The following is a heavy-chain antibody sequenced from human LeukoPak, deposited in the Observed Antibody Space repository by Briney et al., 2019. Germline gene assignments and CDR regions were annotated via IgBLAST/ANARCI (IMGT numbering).Heavy chain of an antibody. CDR3: ARFPPYCGGDCYSDY. J-gene: IGHJ4*02. CDR2: IIPILGIA. Sequence: VASVSVSCKASGGTFSSYAISWVRQAPGQGLEWMGRIIPILGIANYAQKFQGRVTITADKSTSTAYMELSSLRSEDTAVYYCARFPPYCGGDCYSDYWGQGTLVTVSS. V-gene: IGHV1-69*04. D-gene: IGHD2-21*02. CDR1: GGTFSSYA.